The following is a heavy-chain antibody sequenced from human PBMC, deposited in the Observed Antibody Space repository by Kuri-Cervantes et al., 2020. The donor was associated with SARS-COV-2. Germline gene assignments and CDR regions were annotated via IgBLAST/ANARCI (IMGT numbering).Heavy chain of an antibody. CDR2: ISYDGSNR. J-gene: IGHJ4*02. CDR1: GFIFSDYY. V-gene: IGHV3-30-3*01. Sequence: GESLKISCTASGFIFSDYYMTWIRQAPGKGLEWVAVISYDGSNRYYADSVKGRFTISRDNAKNSLYLQMHSLRAEDTAVYFCARSEVFGVAVIGFWGQGTLVTVSS. CDR3: ARSEVFGVAVIGF. D-gene: IGHD3-3*01.